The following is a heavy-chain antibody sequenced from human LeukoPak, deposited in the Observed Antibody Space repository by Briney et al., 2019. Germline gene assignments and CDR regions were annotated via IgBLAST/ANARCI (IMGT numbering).Heavy chain of an antibody. CDR1: GGSISSYY. CDR3: ARRREGGSGSYLDWFDP. CDR2: ISYSGST. J-gene: IGHJ5*02. D-gene: IGHD3-10*01. Sequence: PSETLSPTCTVSGGSISSYYWSWIRQPPGKGLEWIGYISYSGSTNYNPSLQSRVTISVDTSKNQFSLKLSSVTAADTAVYYCARRREGGSGSYLDWFDPWGQGTLVTVSS. V-gene: IGHV4-59*12.